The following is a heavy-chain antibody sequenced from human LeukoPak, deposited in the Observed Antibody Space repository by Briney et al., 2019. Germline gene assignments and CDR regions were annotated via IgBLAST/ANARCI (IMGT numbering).Heavy chain of an antibody. CDR1: GGTFSSYA. Sequence: SVKVSCKASGGTFSSYAISWVRQAPGQGLEWMGGIIPIFGTANYAQKFQGRVTITADESTSTAYMELSSLRSEDTAVYHCARFSVGGRYYWNEPFDYWGQGTLVTVSS. J-gene: IGHJ4*02. V-gene: IGHV1-69*13. CDR3: ARFSVGGRYYWNEPFDY. D-gene: IGHD1-1*01. CDR2: IIPIFGTA.